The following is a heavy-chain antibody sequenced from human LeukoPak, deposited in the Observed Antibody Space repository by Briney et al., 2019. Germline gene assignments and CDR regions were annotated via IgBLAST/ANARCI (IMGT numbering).Heavy chain of an antibody. CDR3: ARAGSVPGWGAYFDFDY. CDR2: ITQDGSEK. CDR1: GFTFSSDW. J-gene: IGHJ4*02. D-gene: IGHD1-26*01. Sequence: GGSLRLSCAASGFTFSSDWMSWVRQAPGKGLEWVANITQDGSEKYYVDSVKGRFTISRDNAKNSLYLQMNSLRAEDTAVYYCARAGSVPGWGAYFDFDYWGQGTLVTVSS. V-gene: IGHV3-7*01.